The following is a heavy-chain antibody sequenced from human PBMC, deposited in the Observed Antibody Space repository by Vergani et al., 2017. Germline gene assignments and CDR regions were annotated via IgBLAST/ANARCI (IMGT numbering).Heavy chain of an antibody. D-gene: IGHD6-19*01. CDR2: IYHSGST. J-gene: IGHJ4*02. CDR1: GYSISSGYY. CDR3: ARVRYSSGSYYFDY. Sequence: QVQLQESGPGLVKPSETLSLTCAVSGYSISSGYYWGWIRQPPGKGLEWIGSIYHSGSTYYNPSLKSRVTISVDTSKNQFSLKLSSVTAADTAVYYCARVRYSSGSYYFDYWGQGTLVTVSS. V-gene: IGHV4-38-2*01.